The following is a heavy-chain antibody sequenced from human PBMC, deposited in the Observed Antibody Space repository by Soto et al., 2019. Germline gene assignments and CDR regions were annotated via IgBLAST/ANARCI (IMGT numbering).Heavy chain of an antibody. CDR3: AKAHDGSGYYLNDAFDI. D-gene: IGHD3-3*01. V-gene: IGHV3-23*01. J-gene: IGHJ3*02. CDR2: ISGSGGST. Sequence: GGSLRLSCAASGFTFSSYAMSWVRQAPGKGLEWVSAISGSGGSTYYADSVKGRFTISRDNSKNTLYLQMNSLRAEDTAVYYCAKAHDGSGYYLNDAFDIWGQGTMVTVSS. CDR1: GFTFSSYA.